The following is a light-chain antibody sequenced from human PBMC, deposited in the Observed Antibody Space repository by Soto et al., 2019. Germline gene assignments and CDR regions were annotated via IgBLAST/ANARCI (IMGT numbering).Light chain of an antibody. Sequence: DVQMTQSPFSLSASVGDRVTITCRASQNIGRYLNWSQQKPGKAPQLLIYGASSLHSAVPSRFSGSGSGTDFTLTISSMQPEDFATYYSQQSYSPPEGPLTFGGGTKVEIK. CDR3: QQSYSPPEGPLT. CDR1: QNIGRY. CDR2: GAS. J-gene: IGKJ4*01. V-gene: IGKV1-39*01.